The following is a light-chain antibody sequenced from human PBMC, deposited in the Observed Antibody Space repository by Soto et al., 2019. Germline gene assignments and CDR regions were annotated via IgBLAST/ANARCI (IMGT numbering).Light chain of an antibody. CDR3: QQYNNWAPT. J-gene: IGKJ1*01. CDR1: QSVSGN. CDR2: GAS. Sequence: EIVMTQSPATLSVSPGERATLSCRASQSVSGNLAWYQQKPGQASRLLIYGASTRATGIPARFSGSGSGTEFTLTISSLQSEDFAVYYCQQYNNWAPTFGQGTKVEIK. V-gene: IGKV3D-15*01.